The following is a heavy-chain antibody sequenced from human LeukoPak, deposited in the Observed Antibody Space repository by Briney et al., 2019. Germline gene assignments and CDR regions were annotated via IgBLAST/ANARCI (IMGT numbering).Heavy chain of an antibody. J-gene: IGHJ3*02. V-gene: IGHV3-15*01. Sequence: PGGSLRLSCAASGFTFSNAWMSWVRQAPGKGLEWVGRIKSKTDGGTTDYAAPVKGRFTISRDDSKNTLYLQMNSLKTEDTAVYYCARGAGEYAFDIWGQGTMVTVSS. D-gene: IGHD3-10*01. CDR2: IKSKTDGGTT. CDR3: ARGAGEYAFDI. CDR1: GFTFSNAW.